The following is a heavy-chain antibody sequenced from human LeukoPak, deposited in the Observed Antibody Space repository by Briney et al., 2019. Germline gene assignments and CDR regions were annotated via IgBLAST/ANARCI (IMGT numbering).Heavy chain of an antibody. CDR3: AKDNRDYGADY. D-gene: IGHD4-17*01. CDR2: ISLSGSTI. V-gene: IGHV3-11*04. Sequence: GGSLRLSCAASGFTFSDYYMSWIRQAPGKGLEWVSYISLSGSTIYYADSLKGRFTISRDNSKNTLYLQMNSLRAEDTAVYYCAKDNRDYGADYWGQGTLVTVSS. CDR1: GFTFSDYY. J-gene: IGHJ4*02.